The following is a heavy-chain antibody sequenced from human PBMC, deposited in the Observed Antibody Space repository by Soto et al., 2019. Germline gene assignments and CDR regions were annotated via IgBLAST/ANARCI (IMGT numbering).Heavy chain of an antibody. D-gene: IGHD4-4*01. J-gene: IGHJ5*02. Sequence: ASVKVSCKASGYTFTSYDINWVRQATGQGLEWMGWMNPNSGNTGYAQKFQGRVTMTRNTSISTACMELSSLRSEDTAVYYCARGFAAAGWFYSKGNWFDPWGQGTLVTVSS. CDR1: GYTFTSYD. V-gene: IGHV1-8*01. CDR2: MNPNSGNT. CDR3: ARGFAAAGWFYSKGNWFDP.